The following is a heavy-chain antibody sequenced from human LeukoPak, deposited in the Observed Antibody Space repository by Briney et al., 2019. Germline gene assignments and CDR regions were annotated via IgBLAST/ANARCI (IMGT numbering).Heavy chain of an antibody. CDR3: AKDAYGYDSSGWPGWGYFDY. CDR1: GFTFSSYG. J-gene: IGHJ4*02. Sequence: PGGSLRLSCAASGFTFSSYGMHWVRQAPGKGLEWVAFIRFDGSNKFYADSVKGRFTISRDNSKNTLFLQMNSLRPEDTAVFYCAKDAYGYDSSGWPGWGYFDYWGQGALVTVSS. V-gene: IGHV3-30*02. CDR2: IRFDGSNK. D-gene: IGHD3-22*01.